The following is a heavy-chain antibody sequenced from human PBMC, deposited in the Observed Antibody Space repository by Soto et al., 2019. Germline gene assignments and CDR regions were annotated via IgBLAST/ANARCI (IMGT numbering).Heavy chain of an antibody. Sequence: ASVKVSCKASGYTFTSYAMHWVRQAPGQRLEWMGWINAGNGNTKYSQKFQGRVTITRDTSASTAYMELSSLRSEDTAVYYCARASRTTVVTQDYYGMDVWGQGTTVTVSS. CDR2: INAGNGNT. CDR3: ARASRTTVVTQDYYGMDV. V-gene: IGHV1-3*01. J-gene: IGHJ6*02. D-gene: IGHD4-17*01. CDR1: GYTFTSYA.